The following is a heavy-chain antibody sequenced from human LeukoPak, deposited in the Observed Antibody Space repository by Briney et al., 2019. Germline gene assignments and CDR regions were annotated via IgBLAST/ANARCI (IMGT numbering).Heavy chain of an antibody. CDR3: ARAPSWGYYYFDL. CDR2: TYYRSKWYN. J-gene: IGHJ2*01. Sequence: SQTLSLTCAISGDSVSSNSAACNWIRQSPSRGLEWLGRTYYRSKWYNDYAVSLKGRITINPDTSKNQFSLQLNSVTPEDTAVYYCARAPSWGYYYFDLWGRGTLVTVSS. CDR1: GDSVSSNSAA. V-gene: IGHV6-1*01. D-gene: IGHD2-2*01.